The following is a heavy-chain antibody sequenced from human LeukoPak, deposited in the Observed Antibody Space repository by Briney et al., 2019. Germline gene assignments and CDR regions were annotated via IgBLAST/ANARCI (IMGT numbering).Heavy chain of an antibody. CDR1: GASINSGGYY. CDR2: IHNSGTI. CDR3: ARDGGHTHWYDP. Sequence: SQTLSLTSTVSGASINSGGYYWTWIRQRPGKGLEWIGYIHNSGTIYYNPSLKSRLNIFIETSKNQFSLRLTSVTAADTALYYCARDGGHTHWYDPWGQGTLVTVSS. V-gene: IGHV4-31*03. D-gene: IGHD3-16*01. J-gene: IGHJ5*02.